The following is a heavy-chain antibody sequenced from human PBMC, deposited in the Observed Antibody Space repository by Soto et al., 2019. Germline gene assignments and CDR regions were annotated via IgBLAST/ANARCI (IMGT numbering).Heavy chain of an antibody. V-gene: IGHV1-3*01. D-gene: IGHD3-22*01. CDR1: GYTFTSYA. CDR3: ARDAMYYYDSSVLPIPPWFDP. CDR2: INAGNGNT. Sequence: GASVKVSCKASGYTFTSYAMHWVRQAPGQRLEWMGWINAGNGNTKYSQKFQGRVTITRDTSASTAYMELSSLRSEDTAVYYCARDAMYYYDSSVLPIPPWFDPWGQGTLVTVSS. J-gene: IGHJ5*02.